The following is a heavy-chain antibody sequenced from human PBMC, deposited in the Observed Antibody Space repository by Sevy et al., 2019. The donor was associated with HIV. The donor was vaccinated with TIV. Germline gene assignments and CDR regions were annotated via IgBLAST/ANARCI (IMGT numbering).Heavy chain of an antibody. V-gene: IGHV4-34*01. D-gene: IGHD3-10*01. CDR3: ARGKYGSGIATFDY. CDR1: GGSFSGYY. Sequence: SETLSLTCAVYGGSFSGYYWSWIRQPPGKGLEWVGEINHSGSTNYNPSPKSRGTISVDTSKNQFSLKLSAVTAADTAVYYCARGKYGSGIATFDYWGQGTLVTVSS. J-gene: IGHJ4*02. CDR2: INHSGST.